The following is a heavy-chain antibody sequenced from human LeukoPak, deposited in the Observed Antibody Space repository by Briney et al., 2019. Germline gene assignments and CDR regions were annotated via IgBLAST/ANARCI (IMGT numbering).Heavy chain of an antibody. CDR1: GFTFNSYA. CDR2: ISSSGNYI. Sequence: GGSLRLSCAASGFTFNSYAMSWVRQAPGRGLEWVSSISSSGNYIYYGDSVKGRFTISRDNAKNSLYLQMNSLRAEDTAVYYCARDPYYGSNSRYYYYYGMDVWGQGTTVTVSS. V-gene: IGHV3-21*01. D-gene: IGHD4-23*01. J-gene: IGHJ6*02. CDR3: ARDPYYGSNSRYYYYYGMDV.